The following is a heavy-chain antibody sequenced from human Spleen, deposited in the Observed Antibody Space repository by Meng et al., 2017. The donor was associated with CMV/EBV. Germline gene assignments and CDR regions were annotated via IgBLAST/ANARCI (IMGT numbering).Heavy chain of an antibody. Sequence: GGSLRLSCAASGFNFGNHAMHWVRQAPGKGLEWVTIISSDGSNKHYADSVKGRFTVSRDNSKNTLFLQMNSLKTDDTAVYYCARRGIAAADPFDYWGQGTLVTVSS. CDR3: ARRGIAAADPFDY. D-gene: IGHD6-13*01. CDR1: GFNFGNHA. V-gene: IGHV3-30-3*01. CDR2: ISSDGSNK. J-gene: IGHJ4*02.